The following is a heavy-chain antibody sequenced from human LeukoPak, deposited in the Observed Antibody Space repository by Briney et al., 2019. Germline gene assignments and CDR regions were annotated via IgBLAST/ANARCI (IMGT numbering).Heavy chain of an antibody. V-gene: IGHV1-69*06. CDR3: SRSDGGSWYYPFDY. CDR2: IIPIFGTA. CDR1: GGTVTSYA. D-gene: IGHD6-13*01. J-gene: IGHJ4*02. Sequence: SSVKVSCKASGGTVTSYAISWGRQARGPGREWMGGIIPIFGTANYAYKFQGRVTITAAKSTSKTYMQLKSSTSDATGWAYCSRSDGGSWYYPFDYWGQGTLVTVSS.